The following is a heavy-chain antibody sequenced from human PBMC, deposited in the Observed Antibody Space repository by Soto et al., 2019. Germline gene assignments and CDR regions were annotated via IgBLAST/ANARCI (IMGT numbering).Heavy chain of an antibody. D-gene: IGHD5-12*01. Sequence: EVQLVESVGGLVQPGGSLRLSCAASGSTVSSNYMSWVRQAPGKGLEWVSVIYSDGSTYYADSVKGRFTISRDNSKNTLYLQMNSLRAEDTAVYYCANQRGGYDRDFDYWGQGTLVTVSS. J-gene: IGHJ4*02. V-gene: IGHV3-66*01. CDR3: ANQRGGYDRDFDY. CDR2: IYSDGST. CDR1: GSTVSSNY.